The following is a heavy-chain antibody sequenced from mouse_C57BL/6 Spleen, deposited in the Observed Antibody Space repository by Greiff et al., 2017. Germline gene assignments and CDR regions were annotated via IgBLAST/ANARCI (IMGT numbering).Heavy chain of an antibody. V-gene: IGHV1-18*01. CDR1: GYTFTDYN. Sequence: VQLQQSGPELVKPGASVKIPCKASGYTFTDYNMAWVKQSHGKSLEWIGDINPNNGGTIYNQKFKGKSTLTVDKSSSTAYMELRILTSEDTAVYYCARRGDYYGAWFAYWGQGTLVTVSA. CDR3: ARRGDYYGAWFAY. J-gene: IGHJ3*01. CDR2: INPNNGGT. D-gene: IGHD2-1*01.